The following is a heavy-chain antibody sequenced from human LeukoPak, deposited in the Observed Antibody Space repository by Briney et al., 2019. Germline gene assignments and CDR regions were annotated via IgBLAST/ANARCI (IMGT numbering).Heavy chain of an antibody. CDR3: AKGSGSLDY. J-gene: IGHJ4*02. V-gene: IGHV3-33*06. CDR1: GFTFSSYG. CDR2: IWYDGSNK. D-gene: IGHD3-10*01. Sequence: GRSLRLSCAAFGFTFSSYGMHWVRQAPGKGLEWVAVIWYDGSNKYYADSVKGRFTISRDNSKNTLYLQMNSLRAEDTAVYYCAKGSGSLDYWGQGTLVTVSS.